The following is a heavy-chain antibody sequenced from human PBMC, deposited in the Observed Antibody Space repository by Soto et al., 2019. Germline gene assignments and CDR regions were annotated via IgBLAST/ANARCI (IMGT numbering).Heavy chain of an antibody. J-gene: IGHJ4*02. D-gene: IGHD3-10*01. CDR1: GGTFSSYA. Sequence: QVQLVQSGAEVKKPGSSVKVSCKASGGTFSSYAISWVRQAPGQGLEWMGGIIPIFGTANYAQKFQGRVTITADKSASTAYMELSSLRSEDTAVYYCARDQGLRFGELSGFDYWGQGTLVTVSS. CDR2: IIPIFGTA. CDR3: ARDQGLRFGELSGFDY. V-gene: IGHV1-69*06.